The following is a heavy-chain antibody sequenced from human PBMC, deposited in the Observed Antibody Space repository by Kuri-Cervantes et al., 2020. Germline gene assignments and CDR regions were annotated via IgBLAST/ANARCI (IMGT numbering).Heavy chain of an antibody. Sequence: GESLKISCAASGFTFSYYYMSWIRQAPGKGLEWVSYISSSGSTIYYADSVKGRFTISRDNSKNTLYLQMNRLRAEDTAVYYCARDPSSGWYFDLWGRGTLVTVSS. D-gene: IGHD6-19*01. CDR3: ARDPSSGWYFDL. CDR2: ISSSGSTI. CDR1: GFTFSYYY. V-gene: IGHV3-11*01. J-gene: IGHJ2*01.